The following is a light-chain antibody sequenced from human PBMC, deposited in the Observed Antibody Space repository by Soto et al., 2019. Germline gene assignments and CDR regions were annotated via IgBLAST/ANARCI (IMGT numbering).Light chain of an antibody. Sequence: EIVLTQSPATLSLSPGERATLSCRASQSVSSYLAWYQQKPGQAPRLLIYDASNRATGIPARFSGSGSGTDLTLNSSSVQDEYFESSSCQQSSYPELTFGGGTKVEIK. J-gene: IGKJ4*01. V-gene: IGKV3-11*01. CDR2: DAS. CDR1: QSVSSY. CDR3: QQSSYPELT.